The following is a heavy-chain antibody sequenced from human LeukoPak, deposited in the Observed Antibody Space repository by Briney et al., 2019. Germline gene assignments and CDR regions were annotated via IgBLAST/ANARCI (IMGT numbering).Heavy chain of an antibody. J-gene: IGHJ4*02. CDR1: GDSASSNSAA. Sequence: SQTLSLTCAISGDSASSNSAAWNWIRQSPSRGLEWLGRTYYKSKWFNDYAISVRSRITINPDTSKNQFSLQLNSVTPEDTAVYYCARGADGYNNYYFDYWGQGTLVTVSS. V-gene: IGHV6-1*01. D-gene: IGHD3-10*01. CDR2: TYYKSKWFN. CDR3: ARGADGYNNYYFDY.